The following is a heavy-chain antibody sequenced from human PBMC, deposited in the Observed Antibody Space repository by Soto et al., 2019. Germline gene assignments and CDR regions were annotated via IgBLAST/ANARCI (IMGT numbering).Heavy chain of an antibody. V-gene: IGHV3-30*18. CDR3: AKSVRYYYYYYGMDV. CDR2: ISYDGSNK. Sequence: QVQLVESGGGVVQPGRSLRLSCAASGFTFSSYGMHWVRQAPGKGLEWVAVISYDGSNKYYADSVKGRFTISRDNSKNRLYRQLNSLRAEDTAVYYCAKSVRYYYYYYGMDVWGQGTTVTVSS. CDR1: GFTFSSYG. J-gene: IGHJ6*02.